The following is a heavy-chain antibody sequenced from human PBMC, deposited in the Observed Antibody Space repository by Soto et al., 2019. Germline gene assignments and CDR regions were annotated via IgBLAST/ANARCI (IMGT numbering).Heavy chain of an antibody. CDR2: IRSKVKSYAT. CDR1: GFPFSVAS. V-gene: IGHV3-73*02. J-gene: IGHJ4*02. Sequence: EVQLVESGGGLVQSGGSLKLSCAASGFPFSVASMHWVRQASGKGLEWVGRIRSKVKSYATAYAASVEGRFIISRDDSMSTTYVQKNTLYIEDTAVYYCARWGLDRCDSGIGYWGQGTLVTVSS. CDR3: ARWGLDRCDSGIGY. D-gene: IGHD3-16*01.